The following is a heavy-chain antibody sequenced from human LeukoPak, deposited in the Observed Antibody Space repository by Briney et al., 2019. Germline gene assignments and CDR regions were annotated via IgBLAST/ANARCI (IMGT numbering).Heavy chain of an antibody. CDR2: IYSGGNT. Sequence: GGSLRLSCAASGFTVSSNYMSWVRQAPGKGLEWVSVIYSGGNTYYADSVKGRFTISRDNSKNTLYLQMNSLRAEDTAVYYCARGNLDYYYYYYMDVWGKGTTVTISS. CDR3: ARGNLDYYYYYYMDV. J-gene: IGHJ6*03. D-gene: IGHD1-7*01. V-gene: IGHV3-66*01. CDR1: GFTVSSNY.